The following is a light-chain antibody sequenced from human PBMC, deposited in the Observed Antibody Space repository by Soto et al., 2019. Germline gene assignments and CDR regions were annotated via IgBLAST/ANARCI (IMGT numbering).Light chain of an antibody. Sequence: DIQMTQSPSSLSSSVGYRFGSTCRASQSISSYLNWYQQKPGEAPKLLIYAASSLQRGVPSRFSGSGSGTKFTLTIASLQPEDFATYYCQQYETLPETFGQGTKVDIK. CDR3: QQYETLPET. V-gene: IGKV1-39*01. J-gene: IGKJ1*01. CDR1: QSISSY. CDR2: AAS.